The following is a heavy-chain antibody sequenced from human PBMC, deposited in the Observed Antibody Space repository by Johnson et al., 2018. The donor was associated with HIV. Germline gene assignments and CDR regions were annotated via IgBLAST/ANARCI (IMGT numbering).Heavy chain of an antibody. J-gene: IGHJ3*02. CDR3: ARVGVGGYSADGAFDI. V-gene: IGHV3-30*02. CDR1: GFTFSSYG. D-gene: IGHD2-15*01. Sequence: QVQLVESGGGVVQPGASLRLSCAASGFTFSSYGMHWVRQAPGKGLEWVAFIRYDGSNKYYADSVKGRFTISRDNSKSTLYLQINSLRAEDAAVFYCARVGVGGYSADGAFDIWGQGTMVTVS. CDR2: IRYDGSNK.